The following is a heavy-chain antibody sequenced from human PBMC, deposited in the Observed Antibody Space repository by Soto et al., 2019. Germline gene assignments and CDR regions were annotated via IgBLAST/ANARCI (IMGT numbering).Heavy chain of an antibody. Sequence: ASVKVSCKASGYTFTSYAMHWVRQAPGQRLEWMGWINAGNGNTKYSQKFQGRVTITRDTSASTAYMELNSLTSDDTAVYYCARDQSWHDLVRWFDPWGQGTLVIVSS. V-gene: IGHV1-3*01. D-gene: IGHD3-10*01. CDR3: ARDQSWHDLVRWFDP. CDR1: GYTFTSYA. CDR2: INAGNGNT. J-gene: IGHJ5*02.